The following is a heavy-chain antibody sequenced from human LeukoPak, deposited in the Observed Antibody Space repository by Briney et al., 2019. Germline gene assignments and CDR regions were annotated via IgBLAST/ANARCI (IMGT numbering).Heavy chain of an antibody. CDR1: GGSFSGYY. CDR2: INHSGST. CDR3: ARGRGYGSGSYYRIPPYYGMDV. J-gene: IGHJ6*02. Sequence: SETLSLTCAVYGGSFSGYYWSWIRQPPGKGLEWIGEINHSGSTNYNPSLKSRVTISVDTSKNQFSLKLSSVTAADTAVYYCARGRGYGSGSYYRIPPYYGMDVWGQGTTVTVSS. D-gene: IGHD3-10*01. V-gene: IGHV4-34*01.